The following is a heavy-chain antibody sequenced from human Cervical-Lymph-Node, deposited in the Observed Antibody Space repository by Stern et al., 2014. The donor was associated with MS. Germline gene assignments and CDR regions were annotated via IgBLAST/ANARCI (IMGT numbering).Heavy chain of an antibody. CDR1: GYTFTDYG. Sequence: QVQLVQSGSDLKKPGASVKVSCKTSGYTFTDYGINWVRQAPGQGLEWMGWINTKTGVPTYAQAFTGRFLFSFDTSVSTAYLHISSLKADDTAVYFCARLRVGDITRDYWGQGTLVIVS. J-gene: IGHJ4*02. CDR3: ARLRVGDITRDY. V-gene: IGHV7-4-1*02. D-gene: IGHD1-26*01. CDR2: INTKTGVP.